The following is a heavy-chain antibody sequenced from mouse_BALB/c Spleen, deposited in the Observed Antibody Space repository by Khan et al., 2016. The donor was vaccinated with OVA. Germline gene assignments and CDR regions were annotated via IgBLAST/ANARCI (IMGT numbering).Heavy chain of an antibody. V-gene: IGHV2-3*01. Sequence: QVQLKESGPGLVAPSQSLSITCTVSGFSLTTYGISWVRQPPGKGLEWLGVIWGDGSTNYHSALRSRLSISKDNSKSQVILKLNSLQTDDTDTSYCAKGTSGFWFAYWGQGTLVTVSA. CDR2: IWGDGST. J-gene: IGHJ3*01. D-gene: IGHD3-1*01. CDR1: GFSLTTYG. CDR3: AKGTSGFWFAY.